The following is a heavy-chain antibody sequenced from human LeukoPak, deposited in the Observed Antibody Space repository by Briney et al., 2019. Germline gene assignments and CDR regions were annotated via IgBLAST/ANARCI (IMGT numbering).Heavy chain of an antibody. CDR2: IYHSGST. CDR3: ARHPGGWKLLGDIDY. CDR1: GYSISSGYY. V-gene: IGHV4-38-2*02. Sequence: SQTLSLTCTVSGYSISSGYYWGWIRQPPGKGLEWIGSIYHSGSTYYNPSLKSRVTISVDTSKNQFSLKLSSVTAADTAVYYCARHPGGWKLLGDIDYWGQGTLVTVSS. J-gene: IGHJ4*02. D-gene: IGHD1-26*01.